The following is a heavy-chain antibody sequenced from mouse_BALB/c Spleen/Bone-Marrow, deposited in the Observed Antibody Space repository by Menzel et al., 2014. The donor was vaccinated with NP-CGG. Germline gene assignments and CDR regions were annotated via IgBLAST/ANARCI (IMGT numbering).Heavy chain of an antibody. D-gene: IGHD2-1*01. CDR1: GYTFTSYH. V-gene: IGHV1S81*02. J-gene: IGHJ1*01. CDR3: TRSYYGNYFDV. CDR2: INPSNGGT. Sequence: QVQLKESGAELVKPGASVKLSCKASGYTFTSYHMYWVKQRPGQGLEWIGEINPSNGGTNLNEKFKSKATLTVDKSSSAAYMQLSSLTSEDSAVYYCTRSYYGNYFDVWGAGTTVTVSS.